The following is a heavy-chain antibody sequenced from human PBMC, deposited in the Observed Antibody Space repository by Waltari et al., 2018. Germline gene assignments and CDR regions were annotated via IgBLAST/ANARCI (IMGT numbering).Heavy chain of an antibody. CDR2: INPNSGGT. CDR1: GYTFTGYY. D-gene: IGHD6-19*01. CDR3: ARSIRKFTVGGWYGTFGY. J-gene: IGHJ4*02. V-gene: IGHV1-2*02. Sequence: QVQLVQSGAEVKKPGASVKVSCKASGYTFTGYYMPWVRQAPGQGLEWMGWINPNSGGTNYAQKFQGRVTMTRDTSISTAYMELSRLRSDDTAVYYCARSIRKFTVGGWYGTFGYWGQGTLVTVSS.